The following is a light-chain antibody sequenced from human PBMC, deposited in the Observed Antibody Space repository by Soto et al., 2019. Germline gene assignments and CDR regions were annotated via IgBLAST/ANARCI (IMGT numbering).Light chain of an antibody. J-gene: IGLJ3*02. CDR2: EVS. CDR1: SSDVGAYNY. V-gene: IGLV2-14*01. CDR3: TSYTRSSTWV. Sequence: QSALTQPASVSGSLGQSITISCTGTSSDVGAYNYVSWYQQHPGKAPKFMIYEVSNRPSGVSNRFSGSKSGNTASLTISGLQPEDEADYYCTSYTRSSTWVFGGGTKVTVL.